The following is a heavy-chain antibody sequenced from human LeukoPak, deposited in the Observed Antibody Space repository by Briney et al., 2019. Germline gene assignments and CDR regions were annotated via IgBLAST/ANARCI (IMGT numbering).Heavy chain of an antibody. J-gene: IGHJ6*03. Sequence: GGSLRLSCAASGFTFSSYWMSWVRQAPGKGLEWVANIKQDGSEKYYVDSVKGRFTISRDNAKNSLYLQMNSLRAEDTALYHCAKNSGAGFYFYMDVWGKGTTVTIPS. D-gene: IGHD3-10*01. V-gene: IGHV3-7*03. CDR1: GFTFSSYW. CDR2: IKQDGSEK. CDR3: AKNSGAGFYFYMDV.